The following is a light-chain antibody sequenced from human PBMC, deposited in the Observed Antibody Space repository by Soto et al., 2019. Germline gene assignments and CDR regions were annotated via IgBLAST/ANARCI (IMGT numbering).Light chain of an antibody. CDR2: EAS. Sequence: DIQMTQSPSSLSASVGDRVTITCRASQGISNYVAWYQQKPGKVPKLLIYEASTLQSGVPSRFSGSGSGTDFTLTISSVQPEDGATYYCQKYSSAPFTFGPGTKVDIK. CDR1: QGISNY. J-gene: IGKJ3*01. CDR3: QKYSSAPFT. V-gene: IGKV1-27*01.